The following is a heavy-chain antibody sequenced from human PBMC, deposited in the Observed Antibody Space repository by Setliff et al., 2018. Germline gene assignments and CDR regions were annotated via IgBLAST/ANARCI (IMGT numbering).Heavy chain of an antibody. CDR2: ISGSGSSA. J-gene: IGHJ4*02. CDR1: GFTFSTYT. CDR3: AKDRYCGGGSCLKDFEY. V-gene: IGHV3-23*01. Sequence: GGSLRLSCAASGFTFSTYTVSWVRQAPGEGLEWVSSISGSGSSAYYADSVKGRFTISRDNPKNTLFLQMNSLRAEDTAVYYCAKDRYCGGGSCLKDFEYWGQGTLVTVSS. D-gene: IGHD2-15*01.